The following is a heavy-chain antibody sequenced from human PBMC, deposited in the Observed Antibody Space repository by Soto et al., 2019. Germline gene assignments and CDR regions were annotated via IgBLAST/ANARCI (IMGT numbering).Heavy chain of an antibody. CDR3: ARVTTGYVVRFDL. Sequence: QVQLQESGPGLVKPSGTLSLTSAVSRASVSSNNGWAWFGQPPGQGLEWIGEVHYSGNSNYNPSRKSRVTISLDRSKDQCSLTRTSVAAADTPTYYSARVTTGYVVRFDLWGQGILVIVAS. J-gene: IGHJ4*02. D-gene: IGHD1-1*01. CDR1: RASVSSNNG. CDR2: VHYSGNS. V-gene: IGHV4-4*02.